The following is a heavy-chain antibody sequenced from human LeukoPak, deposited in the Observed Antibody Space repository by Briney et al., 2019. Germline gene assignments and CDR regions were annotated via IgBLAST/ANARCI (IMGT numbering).Heavy chain of an antibody. CDR1: GYTLTELS. V-gene: IGHV1-24*01. J-gene: IGHJ6*02. CDR3: ATDKIPGIAAAGTRSDYYYYYGRDV. D-gene: IGHD6-13*01. Sequence: ASVKVSCKVSGYTLTELSMHWVRQAPGKGLEWMGGFDPEDGETIYAQKFQGRVTMTEDTSTDTAYMELSSLRSEDTAVYYCATDKIPGIAAAGTRSDYYYYYGRDVWGQGTTVTVSS. CDR2: FDPEDGET.